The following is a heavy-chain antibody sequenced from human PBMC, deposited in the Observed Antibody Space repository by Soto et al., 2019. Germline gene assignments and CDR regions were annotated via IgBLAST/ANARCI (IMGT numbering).Heavy chain of an antibody. Sequence: GASVKVSCKASGYTFTSYYMHWVRQAPGQGLEWMGIINPSGGSASYAQKFQGRVTMTRDTSTSTVYMELSSLRSEDTAVYYCARDDGVDTAMVTDWFDPWGQGTLVTVSS. J-gene: IGHJ5*02. D-gene: IGHD5-18*01. CDR1: GYTFTSYY. CDR2: INPSGGSA. CDR3: ARDDGVDTAMVTDWFDP. V-gene: IGHV1-46*01.